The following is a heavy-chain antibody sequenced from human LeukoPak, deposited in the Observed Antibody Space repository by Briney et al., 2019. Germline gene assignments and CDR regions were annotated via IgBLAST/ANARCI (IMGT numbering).Heavy chain of an antibody. J-gene: IGHJ4*02. D-gene: IGHD6-19*01. Sequence: GASVKVSCTASGGTFSSYAISWVRQAPGQGLEWMGRIIPILGIANYAQKFQGRVTITADKSTSTAYMELSSLRSEDTAVYYCARAGAVAGPSVDYWGQGTLVTVSS. V-gene: IGHV1-69*04. CDR3: ARAGAVAGPSVDY. CDR2: IIPILGIA. CDR1: GGTFSSYA.